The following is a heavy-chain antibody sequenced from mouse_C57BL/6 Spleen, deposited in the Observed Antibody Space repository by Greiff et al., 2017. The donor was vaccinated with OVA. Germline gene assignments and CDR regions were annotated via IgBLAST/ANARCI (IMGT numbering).Heavy chain of an antibody. D-gene: IGHD2-1*01. Sequence: EVQLQQSGPELVKPGASVKIPCKASGYTFTDYNMDWVKQSHGKSLEWIGDINPNNGGTIYNQKFKGKATLTVDKSSSTAYMELRSLTSEDTAVYYCARSAIYYGNYIYAMDYWGQGTSVTVSS. CDR3: ARSAIYYGNYIYAMDY. CDR2: INPNNGGT. CDR1: GYTFTDYN. V-gene: IGHV1-18*01. J-gene: IGHJ4*01.